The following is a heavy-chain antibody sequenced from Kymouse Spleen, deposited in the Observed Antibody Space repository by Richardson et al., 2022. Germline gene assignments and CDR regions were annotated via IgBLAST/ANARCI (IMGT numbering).Heavy chain of an antibody. V-gene: IGHV3-48*02. D-gene: IGHD3-10*01. J-gene: IGHJ4*02. Sequence: EVQLVESGGGLVQPGGSLRLSCAASGFTFSSYSMNWVRQAPGKGLEWVSYISSSSSTIYYADSVKGRFTISRDNAKNSLYLQMNSLRDEDTAVYYCAREILPITMVRGVIILFLTTGAREPWSPSPQ. CDR1: GFTFSSYS. CDR2: ISSSSSTI. CDR3: AREILPITMVRGVIILFLTT.